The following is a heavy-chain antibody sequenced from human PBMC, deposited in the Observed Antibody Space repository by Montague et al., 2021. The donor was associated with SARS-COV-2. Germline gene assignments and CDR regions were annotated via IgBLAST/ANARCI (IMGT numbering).Heavy chain of an antibody. CDR1: GGSISHGSYP. V-gene: IGHV4-30-2*01. D-gene: IGHD4-17*01. Sequence: TLSLTCSVSGGSISHGSYPWSWIRQPPGKGLVWIVYIFPGGRSYYNASLQSPVTITIDNSKTQLSLRITSIPAADTAVYFFARGEADFGDYGWLDPWGQGTLVTVS. CDR3: ARGEADFGDYGWLDP. CDR2: IFPGGRS. J-gene: IGHJ5*02.